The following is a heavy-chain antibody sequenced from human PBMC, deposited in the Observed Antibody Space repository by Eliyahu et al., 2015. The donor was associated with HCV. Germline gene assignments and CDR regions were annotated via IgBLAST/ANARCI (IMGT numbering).Heavy chain of an antibody. V-gene: IGHV3-7*03. J-gene: IGHJ4*02. Sequence: EVQLVESGGGLVQPGGSLRXSCAASGFTFSSDWMSWVRQAPGKGLEWVANIKQDGSEKYYVDSVKGRFTISRDNAKNSLYLQMNSLRAEDTAVYYCARELNTAMASYSGYALDYWGQGTLVTVSS. CDR2: IKQDGSEK. CDR1: GFTFSSDW. D-gene: IGHD5-12*01. CDR3: ARELNTAMASYSGYALDY.